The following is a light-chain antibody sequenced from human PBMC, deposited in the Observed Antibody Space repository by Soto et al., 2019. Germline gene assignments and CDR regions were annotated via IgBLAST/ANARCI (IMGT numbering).Light chain of an antibody. CDR3: QTWGTDTP. J-gene: IGLJ2*01. CDR1: SGHSTYA. Sequence: QSVLTQSPSASASLGASVKLTCTLSSGHSTYAIAWHQQQPEKGPRYLMKVNSDGSHSKGDGIPDRFSGSSSGAERYLTISSLQSEDEADYYCQTWGTDTPFGGGTKLTVL. V-gene: IGLV4-69*01. CDR2: VNSDGSH.